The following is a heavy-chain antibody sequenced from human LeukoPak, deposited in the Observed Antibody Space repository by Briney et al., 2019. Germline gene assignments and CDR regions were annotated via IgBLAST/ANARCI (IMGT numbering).Heavy chain of an antibody. CDR2: IIPILGIA. V-gene: IGHV1-69*04. J-gene: IGHJ4*02. D-gene: IGHD6-6*01. CDR3: ARAGIAAHPIDY. Sequence: SVKVSCKASGGTFSSYAISWVRQAPGQGLEWMGRIIPILGIANYAQKFQGRVTITADKSTSTAYMELSSLRSEDTAVYYCARAGIAAHPIDYWGQGTLVTVPP. CDR1: GGTFSSYA.